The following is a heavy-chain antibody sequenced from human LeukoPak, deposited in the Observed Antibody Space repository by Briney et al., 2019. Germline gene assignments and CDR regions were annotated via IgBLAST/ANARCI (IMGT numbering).Heavy chain of an antibody. Sequence: GGSLRLSCAASGFTFSSNAMTWVRQAPGKGLGCVSAITGSDGTTYYADSVKGRFTISRDNSKDTLYLQMNSLRADDTAIYYCAKAYGSSGYYQLPIDFWGRGTLVTVSS. D-gene: IGHD3-22*01. V-gene: IGHV3-23*01. J-gene: IGHJ4*02. CDR1: GFTFSSNA. CDR2: ITGSDGTT. CDR3: AKAYGSSGYYQLPIDF.